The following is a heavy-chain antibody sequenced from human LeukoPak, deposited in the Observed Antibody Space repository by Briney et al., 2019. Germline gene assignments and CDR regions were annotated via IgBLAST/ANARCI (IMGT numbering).Heavy chain of an antibody. J-gene: IGHJ6*03. CDR3: ARLEWILYYYYMDV. Sequence: PGGSLRLSCAAFGFTFSSYSMNWVRQAPGKGLEWVSSISSSSSYIYYADSVKGRFTISRDNAKNSLYLQMNSLRAEDTAVYYCARLEWILYYYYMDVWGKGTTVTVSS. CDR2: ISSSSSYI. V-gene: IGHV3-21*01. CDR1: GFTFSSYS. D-gene: IGHD2-2*03.